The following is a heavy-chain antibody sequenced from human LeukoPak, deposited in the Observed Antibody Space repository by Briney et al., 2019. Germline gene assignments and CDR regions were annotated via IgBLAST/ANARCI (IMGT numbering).Heavy chain of an antibody. CDR3: TRPESSSSLACDH. CDR1: GFTFSSSW. D-gene: IGHD2-2*01. Sequence: GGSLRLSCAASGFTFSSSWMHWVRQAPGKGLVWVSRINSDGSTTNYADYVKGRFIISRDNAKNTLYLQMNSLRAEDTAVYYCTRPESSSSLACDHWGQGTLVTVSS. CDR2: INSDGSTT. J-gene: IGHJ4*02. V-gene: IGHV3-74*01.